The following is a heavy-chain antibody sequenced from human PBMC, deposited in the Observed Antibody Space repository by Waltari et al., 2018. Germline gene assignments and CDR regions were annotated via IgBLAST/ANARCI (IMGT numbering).Heavy chain of an antibody. Sequence: QVQLQESGPGLVKPSETLSLTCAVSGYSISSGYYWGWIRQPPGKGLEWIGSIYHSGSTYYNPSLKSRVTIPVDTSKNQFSLKLSSVTAADTAVYYCAGDTTVTTSDYFDYWGQGTLVTVSS. CDR2: IYHSGST. CDR1: GYSISSGYY. V-gene: IGHV4-38-2*01. CDR3: AGDTTVTTSDYFDY. D-gene: IGHD4-17*01. J-gene: IGHJ4*02.